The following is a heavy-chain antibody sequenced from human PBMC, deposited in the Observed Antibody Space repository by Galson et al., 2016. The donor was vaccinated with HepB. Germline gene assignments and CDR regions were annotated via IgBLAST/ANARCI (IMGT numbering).Heavy chain of an antibody. Sequence: SLRLSCATSGFTFDDYAMHWVRQSPGKGLEWVSGISWDSRSIDYVDSVKGRFTISRDNAKNSLYLQMDSLRPDDTAFCFCARRPSKIGARHRFFDLWGRGTLVTVSS. D-gene: IGHD1-26*01. J-gene: IGHJ2*01. CDR1: GFTFDDYA. CDR2: ISWDSRSI. CDR3: ARRPSKIGARHRFFDL. V-gene: IGHV3-9*01.